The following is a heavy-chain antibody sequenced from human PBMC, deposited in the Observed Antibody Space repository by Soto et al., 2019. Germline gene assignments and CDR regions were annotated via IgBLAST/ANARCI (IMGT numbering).Heavy chain of an antibody. V-gene: IGHV1-18*04. CDR3: AREHHYYDSSGDDY. D-gene: IGHD3-22*01. J-gene: IGHJ4*02. CDR1: GYTFTGYY. CDR2: ISAYNGDT. Sequence: ASVKVSCKASGYTFTGYYMHWVRQAPGQGLEWMGWISAYNGDTNYAQKLQGRVTMTTDTSTSTAYMELRSLRSDDTAVYYCAREHHYYDSSGDDYWGQGTLVTVSS.